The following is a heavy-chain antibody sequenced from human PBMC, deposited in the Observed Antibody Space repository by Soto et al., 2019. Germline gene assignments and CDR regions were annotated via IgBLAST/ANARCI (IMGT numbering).Heavy chain of an antibody. J-gene: IGHJ3*02. CDR1: VFTFSSYA. CDR2: ISYDGSNK. Sequence: GGSLRLSCAASVFTFSSYAMHWVRQAPGKGLEWVAVISYDGSNKYYADSVKGRFTISRDNSKNTLYLQMNSLRAEDTAVYYCARDRSYHHAFDIWGEGTMVTVSS. D-gene: IGHD1-26*01. V-gene: IGHV3-30-3*01. CDR3: ARDRSYHHAFDI.